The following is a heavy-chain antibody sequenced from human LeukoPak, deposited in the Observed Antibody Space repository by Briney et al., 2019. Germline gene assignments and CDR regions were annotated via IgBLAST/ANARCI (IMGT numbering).Heavy chain of an antibody. D-gene: IGHD5-12*01. V-gene: IGHV3-23*01. CDR2: VRCSGSDT. CDR1: GYTFSTYA. Sequence: PGGSLRLSCAVSGYTFSTYAMSWLRQAPGKGLEWVSAVRCSGSDTYYADSVKGRFTISRDNSKNTLYLQMNSLRAEDTAIYYCAKTSRRNSAYDSPFDSWGQGTLVTVSS. CDR3: AKTSRRNSAYDSPFDS. J-gene: IGHJ4*02.